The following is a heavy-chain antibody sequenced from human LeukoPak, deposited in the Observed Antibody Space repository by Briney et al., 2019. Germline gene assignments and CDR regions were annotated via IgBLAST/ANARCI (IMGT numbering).Heavy chain of an antibody. CDR1: GGSISSYY. V-gene: IGHV4-4*07. Sequence: LSETLSLTCTVSGGSISSYYWSWIRQPAGKGLEWIGRIYTSGSTNYNPSLKSRVTISVDTSKNQFSLKLSSVTAADTAVYYCARSKDILTGYCFDYWGQGTLVTVSS. CDR3: ARSKDILTGYCFDY. CDR2: IYTSGST. D-gene: IGHD3-9*01. J-gene: IGHJ4*02.